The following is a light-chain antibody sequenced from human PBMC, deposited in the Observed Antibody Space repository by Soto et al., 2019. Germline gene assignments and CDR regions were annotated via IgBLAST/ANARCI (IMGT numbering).Light chain of an antibody. CDR3: CSYAGRYTFV. CDR2: DVS. Sequence: QSALTQPRSVSGSPGQSVTISCTGTSSDVGGYNYVSWYQQHPGKAPKVMIYDVSKRPSGVPDRFSGSKSGNTASLTISGLQAEDEGDYYCCSYAGRYTFVFGSGTKLTVL. CDR1: SSDVGGYNY. J-gene: IGLJ1*01. V-gene: IGLV2-11*01.